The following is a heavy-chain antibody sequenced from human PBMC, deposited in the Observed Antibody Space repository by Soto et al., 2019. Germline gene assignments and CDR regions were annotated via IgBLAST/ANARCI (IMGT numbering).Heavy chain of an antibody. CDR2: FYNGGNT. V-gene: IGHV4-39*07. CDR1: GGSISSSTYY. D-gene: IGHD3-9*01. J-gene: IGHJ4*02. Sequence: SETLSLSCTVSGGSISSSTYYWGWIRQPPGKGLEWIARFYNGGNTYYNPSLKSRVTILVDKSNNQFSLKLTSVTAADTAVYYCVREVYDILNSSPNWGQGTLVTVSS. CDR3: VREVYDILNSSPN.